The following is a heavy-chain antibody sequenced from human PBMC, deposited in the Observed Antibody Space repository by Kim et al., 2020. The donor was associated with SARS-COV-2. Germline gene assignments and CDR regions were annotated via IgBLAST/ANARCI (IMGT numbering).Heavy chain of an antibody. V-gene: IGHV3-23*01. Sequence: GGSLRLSCEASGFTFSSYAMTWVRQAPGKGLEWVSGIRGSGDSMYYADSVKGRFTVSRDNSMNTLYLQMNSLRAEDTALYYCARAGFTYSSSWSLAFDMWGQGTMVTVSS. J-gene: IGHJ3*02. CDR2: IRGSGDSM. CDR1: GFTFSSYA. D-gene: IGHD6-13*01. CDR3: ARAGFTYSSSWSLAFDM.